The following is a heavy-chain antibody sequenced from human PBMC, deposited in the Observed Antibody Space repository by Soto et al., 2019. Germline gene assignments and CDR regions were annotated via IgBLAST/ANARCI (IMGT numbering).Heavy chain of an antibody. Sequence: SETLSLTCTVSGGSISSGGYYWSWIRQHPGKGLEWIGYIYYSGSTYYNPSLKSRVTISVDTSKNQFSLKLSSVTAADTAVYYCARDSYYYDSSRGGAFDIWGQGTMVTVSS. J-gene: IGHJ3*02. V-gene: IGHV4-31*03. CDR1: GGSISSGGYY. CDR2: IYYSGST. D-gene: IGHD3-22*01. CDR3: ARDSYYYDSSRGGAFDI.